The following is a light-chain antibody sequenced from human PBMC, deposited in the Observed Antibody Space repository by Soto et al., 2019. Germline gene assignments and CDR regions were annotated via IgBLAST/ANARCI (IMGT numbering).Light chain of an antibody. CDR1: QSISTW. Sequence: DIQMTQSPSTLSASVGDRVTITCRASQSISTWLAWYQQKPGKAPKVLIYDASSLESGVPSRVSGSGSGAEFTLTIGSLQTDDFEAYYGQEYKNYLTFGPGTKVDIK. CDR2: DAS. J-gene: IGKJ3*01. V-gene: IGKV1-5*01. CDR3: QEYKNYLT.